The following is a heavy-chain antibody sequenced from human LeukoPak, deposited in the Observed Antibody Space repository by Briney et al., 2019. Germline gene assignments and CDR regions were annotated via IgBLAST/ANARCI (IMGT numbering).Heavy chain of an antibody. CDR3: ARQYPRSSWYFDY. Sequence: GGSLRLSCAASGFTFSDYYMSWIRQAPGKGLEWVSYISSSGSTIYYADSVKGRFTISRDNAKNSLYLQMNSLRAEDTAMFYCARQYPRSSWYFDYWGQGTLVTVSS. J-gene: IGHJ4*02. CDR2: ISSSGSTI. D-gene: IGHD6-13*01. CDR1: GFTFSDYY. V-gene: IGHV3-11*01.